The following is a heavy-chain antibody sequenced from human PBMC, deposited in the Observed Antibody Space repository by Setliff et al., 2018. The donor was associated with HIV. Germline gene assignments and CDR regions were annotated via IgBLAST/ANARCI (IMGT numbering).Heavy chain of an antibody. Sequence: LSLTCTVSGASISSSSHHWAWIRQPPGKGLEYIGNIYYTGSTHHNPSLESRVATSVDTSKNQFSLKVNSVTAADTAVYYCARGARLLAGYSDRWDYYYMAVWGKGTTVTVSS. CDR1: GASISSSSHH. CDR2: IYYTGST. CDR3: ARGARLLAGYSDRWDYYYMAV. D-gene: IGHD6-13*01. J-gene: IGHJ6*03. V-gene: IGHV4-39*01.